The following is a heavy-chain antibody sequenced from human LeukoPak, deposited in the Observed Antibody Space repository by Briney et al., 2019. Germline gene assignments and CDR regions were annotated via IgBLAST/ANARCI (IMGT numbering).Heavy chain of an antibody. CDR2: INHSGST. J-gene: IGHJ4*02. D-gene: IGHD6-19*01. Sequence: TSETLSLTCAVYGGSFSGYYWSWIRQPPGKGLEWIGEINHSGSTNYNPSLKSRVTISVDTSKNQFSLKLSSVTAADTAVYYCARVVAVADSDYWGQGTLVTVSS. CDR3: ARVVAVADSDY. CDR1: GGSFSGYY. V-gene: IGHV4-34*01.